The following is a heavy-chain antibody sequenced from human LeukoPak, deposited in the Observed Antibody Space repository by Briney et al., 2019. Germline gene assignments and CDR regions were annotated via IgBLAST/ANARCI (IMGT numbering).Heavy chain of an antibody. J-gene: IGHJ5*02. CDR2: ISYDGSNK. V-gene: IGHV3-30*18. D-gene: IGHD1-26*01. CDR3: AKEPQYSGSYFIP. Sequence: GGSLRLSCAASGFTFSSYGMHWVRQAPGKGLEWVAVISYDGSNKYYADSVKGRFTISRDNSKNTLYLQMNSLRAEDTAVYYCAKEPQYSGSYFIPWGQGTLVTVSS. CDR1: GFTFSSYG.